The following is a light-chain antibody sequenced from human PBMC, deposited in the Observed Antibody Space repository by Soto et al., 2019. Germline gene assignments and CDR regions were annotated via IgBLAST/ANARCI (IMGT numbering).Light chain of an antibody. Sequence: EIVLTQSPATLSLSPGXRATLSCRASQSVSSYLAWYQQKPGQAPRLLIYDASNRATGIPARFSGSGSGTDFTLTISSLEPEDFAVYYCQQRSNWPPGLTFGGGTKVEIK. CDR3: QQRSNWPPGLT. CDR2: DAS. J-gene: IGKJ4*01. V-gene: IGKV3-11*01. CDR1: QSVSSY.